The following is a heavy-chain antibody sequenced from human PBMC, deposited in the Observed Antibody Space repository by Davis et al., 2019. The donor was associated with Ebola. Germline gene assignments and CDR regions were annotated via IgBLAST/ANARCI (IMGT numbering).Heavy chain of an antibody. CDR3: ARERPRDYYYYYGLDV. CDR2: ISAYNGNT. Sequence: AASVKVSCKASGYSFTDDGISWVRQAPGQGLEWMGWISAYNGNTHHAQKFQDRVTMTTDTSTSTAYMELRSLTSNDTAVYYCARERPRDYYYYYGLDVWGQGTTVSVSS. J-gene: IGHJ6*02. CDR1: GYSFTDDG. V-gene: IGHV1-18*01. D-gene: IGHD5-24*01.